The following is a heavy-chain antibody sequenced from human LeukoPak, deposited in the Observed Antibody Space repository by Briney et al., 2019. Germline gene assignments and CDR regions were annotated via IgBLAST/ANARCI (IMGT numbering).Heavy chain of an antibody. D-gene: IGHD2-2*01. Sequence: PGGSLRLSCAASGFTFSSYEMSWVRQAPGKGLEWVSTISGSGANTYYADSVKGRFTISRDNSKNTLYLQMNSLGAEDTAAYYCAKGLVPAAMGEFDYWGQGTLVTVS. V-gene: IGHV3-23*01. CDR3: AKGLVPAAMGEFDY. CDR2: ISGSGANT. J-gene: IGHJ4*02. CDR1: GFTFSSYE.